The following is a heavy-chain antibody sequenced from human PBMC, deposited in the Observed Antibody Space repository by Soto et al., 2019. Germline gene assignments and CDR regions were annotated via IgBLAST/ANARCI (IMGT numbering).Heavy chain of an antibody. CDR2: IFSNDEK. CDR1: GFSLSNARMG. Sequence: SGPTLGNPTQTLTLTCTFSGFSLSNARMGVSWIRQPPGKALEWLAHIFSNDEKSYSTSLKSRLTISKDTSKSQVVLTMTNMDPVDTATYYCARLTPAYSSSSYFDYWGQGTLVTVSS. J-gene: IGHJ4*02. D-gene: IGHD6-6*01. V-gene: IGHV2-26*01. CDR3: ARLTPAYSSSSYFDY.